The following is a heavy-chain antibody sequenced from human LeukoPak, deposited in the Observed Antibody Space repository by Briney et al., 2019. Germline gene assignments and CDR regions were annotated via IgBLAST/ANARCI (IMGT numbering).Heavy chain of an antibody. Sequence: PGGSLRLSCAASGLTFGDYTMNWVRQAPGKGLEWVALISRNGVATKYADSVRGRFTISRDNAKNSLYLQMNSLRAEDTAVYYCARHPSHYDSSWFDPWGQGTLVTVSS. CDR1: GLTFGDYT. D-gene: IGHD3-22*01. V-gene: IGHV3-43*01. CDR3: ARHPSHYDSSWFDP. J-gene: IGHJ5*02. CDR2: ISRNGVAT.